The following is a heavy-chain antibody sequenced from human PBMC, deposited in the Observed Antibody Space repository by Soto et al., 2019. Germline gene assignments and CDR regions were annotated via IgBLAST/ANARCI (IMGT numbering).Heavy chain of an antibody. CDR1: GGTFSSYS. D-gene: IGHD6-6*01. J-gene: IGHJ4*02. Sequence: SVKVSCKASGGTFSSYSISWVRQAPGQGLEWMGGIIPIFGTANYAQKFQGRVTITADESTSTAYMELSSLRSEDTAVYYCARDRQKYSSSDDYFDYWGQGTLVTVS. CDR2: IIPIFGTA. CDR3: ARDRQKYSSSDDYFDY. V-gene: IGHV1-69*13.